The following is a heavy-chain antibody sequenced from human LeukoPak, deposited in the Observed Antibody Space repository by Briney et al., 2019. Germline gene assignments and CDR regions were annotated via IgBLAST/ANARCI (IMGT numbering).Heavy chain of an antibody. D-gene: IGHD6-13*01. CDR3: ARQIASAGTAGFDF. CDR2: IYSTGST. CDR1: GDSISSYY. J-gene: IGHJ4*02. Sequence: SETLSLTCTVSGDSISSYYWSWIRQPAGKGLEWIGRIYSTGSTNYNPSLKSRVTMSVDTSKNQFSLRLRSVTAADTAVYYCARQIASAGTAGFDFWGQGALVTVSS. V-gene: IGHV4-4*07.